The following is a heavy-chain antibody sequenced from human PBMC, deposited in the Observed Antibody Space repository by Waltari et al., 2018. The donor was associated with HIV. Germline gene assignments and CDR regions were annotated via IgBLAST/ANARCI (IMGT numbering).Heavy chain of an antibody. D-gene: IGHD3-10*01. CDR2: IGWNSGSI. CDR1: VLTLDYYA. V-gene: IGHV3-9*01. CDR3: AKGTAEYYGSGRLGV. J-gene: IGHJ6*02. Sequence: EVHLGDSGGGVRQPGRALSGSFAGRVLTLDYYAVNWVRQAPGKGLEGVSAIGWNSGSIGYADSVKGRFTISRDNDKNSLYLQMNSLRAEDTALYYCAKGTAEYYGSGRLGVWRQGTTVTVSS.